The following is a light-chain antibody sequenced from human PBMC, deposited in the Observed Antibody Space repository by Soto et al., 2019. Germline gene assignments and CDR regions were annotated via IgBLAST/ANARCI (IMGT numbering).Light chain of an antibody. CDR2: GAS. CDR1: QSVSSIY. CDR3: QQYGSTPIT. Sequence: ETLLTQSPGTLSLSPGERATLSCRASQSVSSIYLAWYQQKPGQAPRLLIYGASSRATGIPDRFSGSGSGTDLTLTISRLEPEDFAVYYCQQYGSTPITFGQGTRLEI. J-gene: IGKJ5*01. V-gene: IGKV3-20*01.